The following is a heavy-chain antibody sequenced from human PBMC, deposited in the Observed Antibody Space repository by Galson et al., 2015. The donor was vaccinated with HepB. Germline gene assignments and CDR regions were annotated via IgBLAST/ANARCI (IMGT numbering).Heavy chain of an antibody. CDR1: GYTFTSYG. V-gene: IGHV1-18*01. J-gene: IGHJ4*02. CDR2: ISAYNRNT. Sequence: SVKVSCKASGYTFTSYGNSWVQQAPGQGLEWMGWISAYNRNTNYAPKLQGRVTMTTDTSTSTAYMELRSLRSDDTAVYYCARARYNWNYWGQGTLVTVSS. CDR3: ARARYNWNY. D-gene: IGHD1-20*01.